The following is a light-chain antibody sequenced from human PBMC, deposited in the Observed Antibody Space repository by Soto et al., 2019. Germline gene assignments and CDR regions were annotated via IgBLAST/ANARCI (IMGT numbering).Light chain of an antibody. J-gene: IGLJ1*01. CDR2: GNS. Sequence: QSVLTQPPSVSGAPGQRVTISCTGSSSNIGAGYDVHWYQQLPGTAPKLLIYGNSNRPSGVPDRXSGSKSGTSASLAITGXXXEXXXXYYCQSYDSSLSGYVFGTGTKVTVL. V-gene: IGLV1-40*01. CDR3: QSYDSSLSGYV. CDR1: SSNIGAGYD.